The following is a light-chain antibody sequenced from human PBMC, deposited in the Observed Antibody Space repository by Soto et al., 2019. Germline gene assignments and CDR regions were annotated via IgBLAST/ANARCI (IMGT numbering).Light chain of an antibody. J-gene: IGKJ4*01. Sequence: LTQFPSFLSACVGSRVTITWRASQDISDYLAWYQQRPGKAPKLLIYAASTLQSGVPSSFSGSGSGTEFTLTISSLQHEDFATYSCQQLTSYPLTFGGGTNVDIK. CDR3: QQLTSYPLT. CDR1: QDISDY. CDR2: AAS. V-gene: IGKV1-9*01.